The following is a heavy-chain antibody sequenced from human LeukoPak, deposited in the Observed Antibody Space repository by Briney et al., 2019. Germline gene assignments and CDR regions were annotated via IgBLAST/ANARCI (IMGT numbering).Heavy chain of an antibody. D-gene: IGHD3-10*01. Sequence: GGSLGLSCAASGFTFSAYWMSWVRQAPGKGREWVANLKQDGSEKYYVDSVKGRFTISRDNAKNSLYLQMNSLRGEDTAVYYCARDDGFYSASGIYQNYFDHWGQGILVTVSP. CDR1: GFTFSAYW. CDR3: ARDDGFYSASGIYQNYFDH. CDR2: LKQDGSEK. V-gene: IGHV3-7*01. J-gene: IGHJ4*02.